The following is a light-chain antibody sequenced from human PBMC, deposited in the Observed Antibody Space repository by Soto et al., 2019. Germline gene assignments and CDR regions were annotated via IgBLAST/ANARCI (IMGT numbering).Light chain of an antibody. Sequence: QSALSQPPSTSGTPGQRVTISCSGGSPNIGINAVNWYQQIPGTAPKLLFYHTDQRPSGVPDRFSASKSGTSASLAISGLQSEDEADYYCAAWDDSLNGGVFGGGTKLTVL. J-gene: IGLJ3*02. V-gene: IGLV1-44*01. CDR1: SPNIGINA. CDR3: AAWDDSLNGGV. CDR2: HTD.